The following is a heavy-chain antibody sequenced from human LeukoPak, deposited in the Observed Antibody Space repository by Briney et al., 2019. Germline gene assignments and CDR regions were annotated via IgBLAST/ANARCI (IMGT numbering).Heavy chain of an antibody. V-gene: IGHV4-34*01. J-gene: IGHJ6*03. D-gene: IGHD3-9*01. Sequence: PSETLSLTCAVYGGSFSGYYWSWIRQPPGKGLEWIGEINHSGSTNYNPSLKSRVTISVDTSKNQFSLKLSSVTAADTAVYYCARQNSGVGYFDWLNDYYYYYMDVWGKGTTVTISS. CDR2: INHSGST. CDR3: ARQNSGVGYFDWLNDYYYYYMDV. CDR1: GGSFSGYY.